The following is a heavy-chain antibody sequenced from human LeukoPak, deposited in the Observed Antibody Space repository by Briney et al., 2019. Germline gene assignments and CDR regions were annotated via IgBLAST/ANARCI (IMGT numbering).Heavy chain of an antibody. CDR2: IYYSGST. Sequence: SQTLSLTCTVSGGSISSGGYYWSWIRQHPGKGLEWIGYIYYSGSTNYNPSLKSRVTMSIDTSKNQFSLNLTSVTATDTAVYYCARGGLGGITAYSNYLFDYWGQGTLVTVSS. D-gene: IGHD4-11*01. CDR1: GGSISSGGYY. J-gene: IGHJ4*02. CDR3: ARGGLGGITAYSNYLFDY. V-gene: IGHV4-31*03.